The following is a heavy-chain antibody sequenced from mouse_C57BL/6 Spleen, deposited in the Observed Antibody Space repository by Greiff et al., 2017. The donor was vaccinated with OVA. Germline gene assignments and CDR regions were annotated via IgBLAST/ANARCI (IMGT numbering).Heavy chain of an antibody. Sequence: EVQLMESEGGLVQPGSSMKLSCTASGFTFSDYYMAWVRQVPEKGLEWVANINYDGSSTYYLDSLKSRFIISRDNAKNILYLQMSSLKSEDTATYYCARVTTVVAFDYWGQGTTLTVSS. CDR2: INYDGSST. CDR1: GFTFSDYY. CDR3: ARVTTVVAFDY. V-gene: IGHV5-16*01. J-gene: IGHJ2*01. D-gene: IGHD1-1*01.